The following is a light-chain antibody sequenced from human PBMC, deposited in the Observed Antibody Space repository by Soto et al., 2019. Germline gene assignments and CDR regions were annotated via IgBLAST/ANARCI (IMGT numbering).Light chain of an antibody. J-gene: IGLJ1*01. V-gene: IGLV2-14*01. CDR1: SSDIVAYDY. CDR3: FSFTTASTRV. Sequence: SSLSQPASLRAYPGCSITFSWTGTSSDIVAYDYVSWFQQHPRKAPILMISEVNNRPSGVSNRFSGSKSGNTSYLNISGLQVEDEAEYFCFSFTTASTRVFGTGTKVTVL. CDR2: EVN.